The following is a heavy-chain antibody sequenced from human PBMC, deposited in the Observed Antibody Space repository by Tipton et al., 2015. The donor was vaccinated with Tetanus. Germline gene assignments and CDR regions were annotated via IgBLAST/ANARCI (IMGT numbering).Heavy chain of an antibody. V-gene: IGHV1-69*01. CDR3: GITPYPLARAFHF. Sequence: QVQLVQSGAEMKKPGSSVKVSCKASGGTFTNYALSWVRQAPGQGLEWVGGITPIFGTTNSAPKFQGRATITADESTNTAFMEFDHLRSYRSALLFRGITPYPLARAFHFRGQGTQIIVSS. CDR2: ITPIFGTT. D-gene: IGHD1-14*01. J-gene: IGHJ4*02. CDR1: GGTFTNYA.